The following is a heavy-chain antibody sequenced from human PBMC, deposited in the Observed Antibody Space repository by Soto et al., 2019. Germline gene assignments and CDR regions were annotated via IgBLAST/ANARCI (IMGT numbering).Heavy chain of an antibody. CDR2: INPNSGGT. J-gene: IGHJ4*02. V-gene: IGHV1-2*02. CDR3: ARFAMIVVESLDY. D-gene: IGHD3-22*01. Sequence: ASVKVSCKASGYTFTGYYMHWVRQAPGQGLEWMGWINPNSGGTNYAQKFQGRVTMTRDTSISTAYMELSRLRSDDTAVYYCARFAMIVVESLDYCGQGTLVTVS. CDR1: GYTFTGYY.